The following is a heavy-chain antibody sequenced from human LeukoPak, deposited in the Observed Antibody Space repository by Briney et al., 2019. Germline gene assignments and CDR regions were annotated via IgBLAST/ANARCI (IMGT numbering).Heavy chain of an antibody. Sequence: GGSLRLSCAASGFTVSSNYMNWVRQAPGKGLEWVSVIYPGGTIYCADSVKGRFTISRDSSKNTLYLQMNSLRAEDTAVYYCARSYGSGSYEARLAFDYWGQGTLVTVSS. CDR1: GFTVSSNY. CDR3: ARSYGSGSYEARLAFDY. V-gene: IGHV3-53*01. CDR2: IYPGGTI. D-gene: IGHD3-10*01. J-gene: IGHJ4*02.